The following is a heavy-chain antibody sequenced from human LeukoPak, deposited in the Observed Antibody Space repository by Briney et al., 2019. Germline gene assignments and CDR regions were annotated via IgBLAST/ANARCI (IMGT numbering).Heavy chain of an antibody. CDR2: ISHSGST. CDR1: GGSFSGYY. D-gene: IGHD3-22*01. Sequence: PSATLSLTCNVSGGSFSGYYWTWIRQPPRKGLEWIGEISHSGSTNYNPSLKSRVVISLDSSRNQVSLKLTSVSAADTAVYYCARVPYYYDSSGSYGMDVWGQGTMVTVSS. CDR3: ARVPYYYDSSGSYGMDV. J-gene: IGHJ6*02. V-gene: IGHV4-34*01.